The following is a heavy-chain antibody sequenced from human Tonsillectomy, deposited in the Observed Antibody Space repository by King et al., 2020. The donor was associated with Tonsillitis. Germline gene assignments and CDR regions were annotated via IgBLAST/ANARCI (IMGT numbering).Heavy chain of an antibody. CDR3: AKEVGDRVLGYVFEM. CDR2: IFYRGST. CDR1: GGSLSSDTYY. V-gene: IGHV4-39*02. D-gene: IGHD1-26*01. Sequence: LQLQESGPGLVKPSETLSLTCTVSGGSLSSDTYYWAWIRQPPGKGLEWLGNIFYRGSTYYNPSLESRVTMSIDTSKNQFSLKLSSVTASDTAVYYCAKEVGDRVLGYVFEMWGQGTMVTVSS. J-gene: IGHJ3*02.